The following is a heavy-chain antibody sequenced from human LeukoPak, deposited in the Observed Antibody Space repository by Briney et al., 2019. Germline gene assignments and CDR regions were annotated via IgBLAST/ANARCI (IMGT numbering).Heavy chain of an antibody. Sequence: ASVKVSCKASGYTFTSYGISWVRQAPGQGLEWMGWISAYNGNTNYAQKLQGRVTMTRDTSTSAVYMELSSLRSEDTAVYYCAQGHAMAIENYWGQGTLVTVSS. CDR1: GYTFTSYG. CDR3: AQGHAMAIENY. D-gene: IGHD5-24*01. CDR2: ISAYNGNT. J-gene: IGHJ4*02. V-gene: IGHV1-18*01.